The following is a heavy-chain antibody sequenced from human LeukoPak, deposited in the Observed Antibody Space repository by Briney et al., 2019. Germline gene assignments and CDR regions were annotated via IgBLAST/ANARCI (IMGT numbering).Heavy chain of an antibody. CDR2: INHSGST. CDR1: GGSFSGYY. V-gene: IGHV4-34*01. D-gene: IGHD3-22*01. Sequence: PSETLSLTCAVYGGSFSGYYWSWIRQPPGKGLEWIGEINHSGSTNYNPSLKSRVTISVDTSKNQFSLKLSSVTAADTAVYYCARTYYYDSRGYYPWGQGTLVTVSS. CDR3: ARTYYYDSRGYYP. J-gene: IGHJ5*02.